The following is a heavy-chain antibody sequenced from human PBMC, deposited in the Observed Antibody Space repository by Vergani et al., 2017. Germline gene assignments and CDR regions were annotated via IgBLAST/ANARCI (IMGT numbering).Heavy chain of an antibody. Sequence: EVQLVESGGGLVQPGGSLRLSCAASGFPLSNAWIHWVRQGPGKGLEWVSRVGFDGSDTVYADAVKGRFTISKDTSRNAVYLQMNILRVEDTGVYYCTRSECSGTTCYGHYFDLWGHGILVTVSS. V-gene: IGHV3-74*01. CDR2: VGFDGSDT. CDR1: GFPLSNAW. CDR3: TRSECSGTTCYGHYFDL. D-gene: IGHD2-15*01. J-gene: IGHJ4*01.